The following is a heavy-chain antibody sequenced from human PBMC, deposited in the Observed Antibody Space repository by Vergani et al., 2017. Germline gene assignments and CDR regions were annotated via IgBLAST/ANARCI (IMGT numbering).Heavy chain of an antibody. Sequence: EVQLLQSGGGVIQPGGSVRLSCAASGFTFSACPMTWVRQAPGKGLEWVSAISARYPSTYYADAVKARFTNSRDNSKNMLYLQMNSLRAEDTAVYYCARLSYDTTPYLQGGYDCWGQGTLVSVSS. CDR1: GFTFSACP. D-gene: IGHD3-22*01. V-gene: IGHV3-23*01. J-gene: IGHJ4*02. CDR2: ISARYPST. CDR3: ARLSYDTTPYLQGGYDC.